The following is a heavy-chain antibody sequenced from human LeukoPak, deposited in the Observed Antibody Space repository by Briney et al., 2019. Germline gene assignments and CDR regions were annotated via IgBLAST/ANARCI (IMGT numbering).Heavy chain of an antibody. CDR2: TYYRPKWYN. V-gene: IGHV6-1*01. CDR3: ARDRSHFWSGSLDGMDV. Sequence: SQTLSLTCAISGDSVSSNSAAWNWIRQSPSRGLEWLGRTYYRPKWYNDYAVSVKSRITINPDTSKNQFSLQLNSVTPEDTAVYYCARDRSHFWSGSLDGMDVWGQGTTVTVSS. J-gene: IGHJ6*02. CDR1: GDSVSSNSAA. D-gene: IGHD3-3*01.